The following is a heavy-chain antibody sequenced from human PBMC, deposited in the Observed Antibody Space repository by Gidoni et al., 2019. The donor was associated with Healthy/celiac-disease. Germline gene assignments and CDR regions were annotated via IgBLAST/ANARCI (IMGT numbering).Heavy chain of an antibody. D-gene: IGHD6-13*01. Sequence: EVQLVESGGGLVQPGGSLRLSCAASGFTFSSYSMNWVCQAPGKGLEWVSYISSSSSTIYYADSVKGRFTISRDNAKNSLYLQMNSLRDEDTAVYYCARDGWAYSSSFQTLDYWGQGTLVTVSS. CDR2: ISSSSSTI. CDR3: ARDGWAYSSSFQTLDY. CDR1: GFTFSSYS. V-gene: IGHV3-48*02. J-gene: IGHJ4*02.